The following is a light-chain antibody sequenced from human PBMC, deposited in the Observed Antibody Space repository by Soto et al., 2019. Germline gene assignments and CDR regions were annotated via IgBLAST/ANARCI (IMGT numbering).Light chain of an antibody. Sequence: IGMTQSPATLSVSPGDRATLSCRAGQPLNNNVAWYQHKPGQAPRLLIYGASTRATGISARFSGSGSGTEFTLTISSLQSEDFAVYYCQQYNNWPPWTFGQGTKVDI. J-gene: IGKJ1*01. V-gene: IGKV3-15*01. CDR2: GAS. CDR1: QPLNNN. CDR3: QQYNNWPPWT.